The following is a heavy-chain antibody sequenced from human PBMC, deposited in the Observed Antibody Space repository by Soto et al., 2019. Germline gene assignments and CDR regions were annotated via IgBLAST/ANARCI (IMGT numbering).Heavy chain of an antibody. CDR1: GVTLSNYA. D-gene: IGHD3-22*01. CDR3: AVYDSSGLYFQH. J-gene: IGHJ1*01. Sequence: QVELVESGGGVVQPGRSLRLSCAASGVTLSNYAMHWVRQAPGKGLEWVAVISYGGNYKNYADSVKGRFTISRDNSRDTLYLQVNNLRTEDTAVYYCAVYDSSGLYFQHWGQGTLVTVSS. V-gene: IGHV3-30-3*01. CDR2: ISYGGNYK.